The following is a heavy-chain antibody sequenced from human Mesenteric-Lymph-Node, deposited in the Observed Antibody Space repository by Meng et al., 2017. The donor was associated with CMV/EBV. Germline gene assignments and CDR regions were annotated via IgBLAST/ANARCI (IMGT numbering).Heavy chain of an antibody. J-gene: IGHJ4*02. Sequence: SLKISCAASGFTFDDYAMYWVRQAPGKGLEWVSVISWNSGSIGYADSVKGRFTISRDNAKNSLYLQMNSLRAEDTAVYYCARDNGGGFDYWGQGTLVTVSS. V-gene: IGHV3-9*01. CDR3: ARDNGGGFDY. CDR2: ISWNSGSI. CDR1: GFTFDDYA. D-gene: IGHD3-16*01.